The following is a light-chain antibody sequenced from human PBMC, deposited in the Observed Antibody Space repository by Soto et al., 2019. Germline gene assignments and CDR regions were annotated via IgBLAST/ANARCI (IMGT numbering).Light chain of an antibody. CDR2: EVS. Sequence: QSALTRPASVSGSPGQSIIISCTGTSSDVGSYNFVSWYQQHPGKAPKLMIYEVSKRPSGVSNRFSGSKSGNTASLTISGLQPEDEADYYCCSYAGNSGVFGGGTKLTVL. CDR3: CSYAGNSGV. J-gene: IGLJ3*02. V-gene: IGLV2-23*02. CDR1: SSDVGSYNF.